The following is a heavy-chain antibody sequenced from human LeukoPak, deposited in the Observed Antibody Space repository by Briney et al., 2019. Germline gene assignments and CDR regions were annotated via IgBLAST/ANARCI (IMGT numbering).Heavy chain of an antibody. CDR1: GFTFDDYA. V-gene: IGHV3-9*01. CDR2: ISWNSGSI. D-gene: IGHD3-10*01. J-gene: IGHJ4*02. Sequence: GGSLRLSCAASGFTFDDYAMHWVRQAPGKGLEWVSGISWNSGSIGYADSVKGRFTISRDNAKNSLYLQMNSLRAEDTALYYCAKAQSYGSGSPFDYWGQGTLVTVSS. CDR3: AKAQSYGSGSPFDY.